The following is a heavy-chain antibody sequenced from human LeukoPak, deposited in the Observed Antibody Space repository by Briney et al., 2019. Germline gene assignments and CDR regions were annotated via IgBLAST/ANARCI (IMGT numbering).Heavy chain of an antibody. CDR3: AKSSGWSRRLYDY. D-gene: IGHD6-19*01. J-gene: IGHJ4*02. V-gene: IGHV3-48*03. CDR1: GFTFSSYE. CDR2: ISSSGSTI. Sequence: GGSLRLSCAASGFTFSSYEMNWVRQAPGKGLEWVSYISSSGSTIYYADSVKGRFTISRDNAKNSLYLQMNSLRAEDTAVYYCAKSSGWSRRLYDYWGQGTLVTVSS.